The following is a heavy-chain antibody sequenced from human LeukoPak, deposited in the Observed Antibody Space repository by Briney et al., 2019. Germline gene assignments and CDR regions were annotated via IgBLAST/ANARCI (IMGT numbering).Heavy chain of an antibody. D-gene: IGHD2-15*01. CDR1: GFTFSSYW. Sequence: GGSLRLSCAASGFTFSSYWMSWVRQAPGKGLEWVSAISGSGGSTYYADSVKGRFTISRDNSKNTLYLQMNSLRAEDTAVYYCAKTPSPYCSGGSCYLPYWGQGTLVTVSS. CDR3: AKTPSPYCSGGSCYLPY. V-gene: IGHV3-23*01. CDR2: ISGSGGST. J-gene: IGHJ4*02.